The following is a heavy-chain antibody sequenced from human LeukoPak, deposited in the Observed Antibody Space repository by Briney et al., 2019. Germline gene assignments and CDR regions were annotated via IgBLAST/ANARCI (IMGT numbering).Heavy chain of an antibody. V-gene: IGHV3-7*01. CDR1: GFTFSTYW. J-gene: IGHJ4*02. Sequence: PGGSQRLPCVASGFTFSTYWMAWVRQAPGKGLEWVANIKGDESAKHQADSVKGRFTIFRDNAQNSVYLQMSSLRVEDTAVYYCSTYVSGCLYYWGRGTLVTVSS. CDR3: STYVSGCLYY. CDR2: IKGDESAK. D-gene: IGHD3-10*02.